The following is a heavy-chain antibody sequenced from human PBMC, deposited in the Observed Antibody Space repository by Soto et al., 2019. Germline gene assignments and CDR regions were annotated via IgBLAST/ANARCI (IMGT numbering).Heavy chain of an antibody. D-gene: IGHD2-2*01. CDR3: ARSQGSSTSLEIYYYYYYGMDV. V-gene: IGHV1-69*01. J-gene: IGHJ6*02. Sequence: QVQLVQSGAEVKKPGSSVKVSCKASGGTFSSYAISWVRQAPGQGLEWMGGIIPISGTANYAQKFQGRVTIPSDESTSAAYMVLSSLRSEDTAVYYCARSQGSSTSLEIYYYYYYGMDVWGHGTTVSVSS. CDR1: GGTFSSYA. CDR2: IIPISGTA.